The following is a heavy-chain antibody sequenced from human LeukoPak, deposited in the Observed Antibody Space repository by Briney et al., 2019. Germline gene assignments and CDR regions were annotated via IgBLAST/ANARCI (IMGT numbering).Heavy chain of an antibody. V-gene: IGHV3-7*01. D-gene: IGHD2-21*01. CDR1: GFTFSSYW. CDR2: IKQDGSEK. J-gene: IGHJ6*03. Sequence: TGGSLRLSCAASGFTFSSYWMSWVRQAPGKGLEWVANIKQDGSEKYYVDSVKGRFTISRDNAKNSLYLQMNSLRAEDTAVYYCARDWGGRPYYYYYMDVWGKGTTVTVSS. CDR3: ARDWGGRPYYYYYMDV.